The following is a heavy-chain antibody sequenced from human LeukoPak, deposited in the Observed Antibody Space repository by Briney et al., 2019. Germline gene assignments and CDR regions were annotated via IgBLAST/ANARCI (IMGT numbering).Heavy chain of an antibody. CDR2: IYYSGST. CDR1: GGSISSGDYY. Sequence: SETLSLTCTVSGGSISSGDYYWSWIRQPPGKGLEWIGYIYYSGSTYYNPSLKSRVPISVDTSKNQFSLKLSSVTAADTAVYYCARVKGGYEDYWGQGTLVTVSS. V-gene: IGHV4-30-4*01. CDR3: ARVKGGYEDY. J-gene: IGHJ4*02. D-gene: IGHD3-22*01.